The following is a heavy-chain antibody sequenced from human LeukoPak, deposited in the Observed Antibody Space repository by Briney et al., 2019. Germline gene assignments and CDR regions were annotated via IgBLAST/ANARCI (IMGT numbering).Heavy chain of an antibody. Sequence: ASVKVSCRVSGYTLTELSMHWVRQAPGKGLEWMGGFDPEDGETIYAQKFQGRVTMTEDTSTDTAYMELSSLRSEDTAVYYCATGGMATINYYGMDVWGQGTTVTVSS. CDR2: FDPEDGET. J-gene: IGHJ6*02. D-gene: IGHD5-12*01. V-gene: IGHV1-24*01. CDR1: GYTLTELS. CDR3: ATGGMATINYYGMDV.